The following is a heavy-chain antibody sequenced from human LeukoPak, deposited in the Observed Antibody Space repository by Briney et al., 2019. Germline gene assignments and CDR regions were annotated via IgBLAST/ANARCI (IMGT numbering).Heavy chain of an antibody. CDR1: GFTFSNYA. V-gene: IGHV3-23*01. Sequence: GGSLRLSCAASGFTFSNYAMSWVRQAPGKGLEWVSDITGGGSGIYYADSMKGRFTISRDNSKNSLYLQINSLRAEDTAVYYCARWGDYDVVTGYYVSDYWGQGTLVTVSS. J-gene: IGHJ4*02. D-gene: IGHD3-9*01. CDR3: ARWGDYDVVTGYYVSDY. CDR2: ITGGGSGI.